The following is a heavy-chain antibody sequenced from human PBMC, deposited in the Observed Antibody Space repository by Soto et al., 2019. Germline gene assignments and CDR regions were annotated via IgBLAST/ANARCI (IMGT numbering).Heavy chain of an antibody. Sequence: SETLSLTCTVSGGSISSYYWSWIRQPPGKGLEWIGYIYYSGSTNYNPSLKSRVTISVDTSKNQFSLKLSSVTAADTAVYYCARGIAVAGMEPFDYWGQGTLVTVSS. J-gene: IGHJ4*02. CDR2: IYYSGST. V-gene: IGHV4-59*08. D-gene: IGHD6-19*01. CDR3: ARGIAVAGMEPFDY. CDR1: GGSISSYY.